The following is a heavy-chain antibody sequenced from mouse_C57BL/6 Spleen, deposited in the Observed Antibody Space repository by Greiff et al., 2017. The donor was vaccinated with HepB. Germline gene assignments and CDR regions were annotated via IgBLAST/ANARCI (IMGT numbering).Heavy chain of an antibody. CDR1: GFTFSSYT. V-gene: IGHV5-9*01. J-gene: IGHJ2*01. CDR3: ARQRGNYYGSSWFDY. Sequence: DVMLVESGGGLVKPGGSLKLSCAASGFTFSSYTMSWVRQTPEKRLEWVATISGGGGNTYYPDSVKGRFTISRDNAKNTLYLQMSSLRSEDTALYYCARQRGNYYGSSWFDYWGQGTTLTVSS. D-gene: IGHD1-1*01. CDR2: ISGGGGNT.